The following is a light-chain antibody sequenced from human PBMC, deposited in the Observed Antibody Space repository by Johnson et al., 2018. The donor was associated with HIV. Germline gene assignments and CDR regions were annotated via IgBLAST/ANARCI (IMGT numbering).Light chain of an antibody. CDR3: GTWDSSLSAYV. J-gene: IGLJ1*01. CDR2: DSY. CDR1: SSDMGNYA. V-gene: IGLV1-51*01. Sequence: QSVLTQPPSVSAAPGQKVTISCSGSSSDMGNYAVSWYQQLPGTAPKLLIYDSYKRPSGIPDRFSGSKSGTSATLGITGLQTGAEADYYCGTWDSSLSAYVFGTGTKVTVL.